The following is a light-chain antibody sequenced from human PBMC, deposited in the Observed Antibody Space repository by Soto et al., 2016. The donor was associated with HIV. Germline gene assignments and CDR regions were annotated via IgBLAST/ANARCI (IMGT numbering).Light chain of an antibody. V-gene: IGKV1-5*03. CDR1: QSISSW. CDR2: KAS. Sequence: DIQMTQSPSTLYASVGDRVTITCRASQSISSWLAWYQQKPGKAPKLLIYKASGLESGVPSRFSGSGSGTEFTLTISSLQPDDFATYYCQQYYTYSYTFGQGTKLEIK. J-gene: IGKJ2*01. CDR3: QQYYTYSYT.